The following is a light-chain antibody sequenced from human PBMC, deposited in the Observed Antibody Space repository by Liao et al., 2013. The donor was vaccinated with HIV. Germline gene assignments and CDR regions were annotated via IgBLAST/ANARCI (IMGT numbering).Light chain of an antibody. J-gene: IGLJ2*01. Sequence: SYELTQPPSVSVSPGQIASITCSGDKLGDKYACWYQQKPGQSPVLVIYQDSKRPSGIPERFSGSNSGNTATLTISGTQAMDEADYYCQAWDNSTVVFGGGTKLTVL. CDR2: QDS. CDR1: KLGDKY. V-gene: IGLV3-1*01. CDR3: QAWDNSTVV.